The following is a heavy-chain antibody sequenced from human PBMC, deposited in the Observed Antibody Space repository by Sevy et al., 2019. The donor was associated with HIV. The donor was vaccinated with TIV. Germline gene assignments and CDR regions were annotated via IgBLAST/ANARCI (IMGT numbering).Heavy chain of an antibody. V-gene: IGHV3-7*03. CDR1: GFTFSSYW. Sequence: GGSLRLSCAASGFTFSSYWMSWVRQAPGKGLEWVANIKQDGSEKYFVDSVKGRFTISRDNAKNSLYLQMNSLRAEDTAVYYWARGLQQLEYYYYYGMDVWGQGTTVTVSS. D-gene: IGHD6-13*01. J-gene: IGHJ6*02. CDR3: ARGLQQLEYYYYYGMDV. CDR2: IKQDGSEK.